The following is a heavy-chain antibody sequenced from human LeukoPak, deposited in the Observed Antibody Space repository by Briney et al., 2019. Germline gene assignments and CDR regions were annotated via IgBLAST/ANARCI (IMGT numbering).Heavy chain of an antibody. CDR2: INPNSGGT. D-gene: IGHD5-12*01. CDR1: GYTFTGYY. V-gene: IGHV1-2*02. CDR3: ARGGPIVATMYVDY. Sequence: ASVKVSCKASGYTFTGYYMHWVRQAPGQGLEWMGWINPNSGGTNYAQKFQGRVTMTRGTSISTAYMELSRLRSDDTAVYYCARGGPIVATMYVDYWGQGTLVTVSS. J-gene: IGHJ4*02.